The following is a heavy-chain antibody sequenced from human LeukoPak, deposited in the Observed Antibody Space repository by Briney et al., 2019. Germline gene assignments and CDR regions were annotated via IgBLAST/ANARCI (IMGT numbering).Heavy chain of an antibody. V-gene: IGHV3-30*18. CDR3: AKDGFCSSTSCYPNHFNS. CDR1: GFTFSHNA. J-gene: IGHJ4*02. Sequence: GGSLTLSCAASGFTFSHNAKHWVRLPPRKGLEWVALISNDGYFILCADSVKGRFTISRDDSNKPLDLQLSSLRAEYTGVCYCAKDGFCSSTSCYPNHFNSWGEGALVSVSS. CDR2: ISNDGYFI. D-gene: IGHD2-2*03.